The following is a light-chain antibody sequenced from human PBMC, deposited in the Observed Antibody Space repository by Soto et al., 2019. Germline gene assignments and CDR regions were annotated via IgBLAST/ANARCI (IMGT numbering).Light chain of an antibody. V-gene: IGKV3-15*01. CDR2: GAS. J-gene: IGKJ3*01. CDR1: QSVSSN. CDR3: QQYNNWPPFT. Sequence: EIVMTQSPATLSVSPGERATLSCRASQSVSSNLAWYQQKPGQAPRLLIYGASTRATGIPARFSGSGSGTEFTRTISSLQSADFAVYYGQQYNNWPPFTFGPGTKVDIK.